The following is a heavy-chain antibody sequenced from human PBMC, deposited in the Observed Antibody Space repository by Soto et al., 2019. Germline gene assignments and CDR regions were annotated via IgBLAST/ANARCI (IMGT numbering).Heavy chain of an antibody. CDR2: ISSSGSTI. D-gene: IGHD3-10*01. J-gene: IGHJ3*02. CDR3: ARDSQGHGEREQAFDI. CDR1: GFTFSDYY. V-gene: IGHV3-11*01. Sequence: GGSLRLSCAASGFTFSDYYMSWIRQAPGKGLEWVSYISSSGSTIYYADSVKGRFTISRDNAKNSLYLQMNSLRAEDTAVYYCARDSQGHGEREQAFDIWGQGTMVTVSS.